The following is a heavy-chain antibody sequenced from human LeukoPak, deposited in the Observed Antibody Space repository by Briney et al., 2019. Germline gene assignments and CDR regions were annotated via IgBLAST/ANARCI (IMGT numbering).Heavy chain of an antibody. J-gene: IGHJ5*02. V-gene: IGHV1-2*02. Sequence: ASVKVSCKASGYTFTGYYMHWVRQAPGQGLEWMGWINPNSGGTNYAQKFQGRVTMTRDTSISTAYMELSRLRSDDTAVYYCARDPQYYDFWSGYGGEWFDPWGQGTLVTVSS. CDR2: INPNSGGT. D-gene: IGHD3-3*01. CDR3: ARDPQYYDFWSGYGGEWFDP. CDR1: GYTFTGYY.